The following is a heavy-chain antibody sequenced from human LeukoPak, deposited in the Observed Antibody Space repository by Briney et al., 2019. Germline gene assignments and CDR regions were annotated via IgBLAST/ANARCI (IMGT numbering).Heavy chain of an antibody. Sequence: ASVKVSCKASGYTFTNYAFSWVRQAPGQGLEWVGWISAYNGNTNYAQKLQGRVTMTRDTSISTAYMELSRLRSDDTAVYYCARRGSSWSNWFDPWGQGTLVTVSS. V-gene: IGHV1-18*01. CDR3: ARRGSSWSNWFDP. CDR2: ISAYNGNT. CDR1: GYTFTNYA. J-gene: IGHJ5*02. D-gene: IGHD6-13*01.